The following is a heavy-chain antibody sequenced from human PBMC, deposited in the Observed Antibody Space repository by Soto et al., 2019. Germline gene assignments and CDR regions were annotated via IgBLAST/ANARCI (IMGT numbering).Heavy chain of an antibody. CDR1: GTSSSSSGYC. Sequence: TLPHTCAVSGTSSSSSGYCWTWIRKPPGKGLELIGYINHSGSTYYNPSLKSRVTISIDRSENQFSLRLTSVTAADTAVYYCAALWSGYYRWFDPWGQGTLVTVSS. D-gene: IGHD3-3*01. V-gene: IGHV4-30-2*01. CDR3: AALWSGYYRWFDP. CDR2: INHSGST. J-gene: IGHJ5*02.